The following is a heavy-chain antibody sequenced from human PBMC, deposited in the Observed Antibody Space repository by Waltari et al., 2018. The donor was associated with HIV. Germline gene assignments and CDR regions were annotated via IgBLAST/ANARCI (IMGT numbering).Heavy chain of an antibody. V-gene: IGHV4-61*01. CDR1: GGSIGSGRYY. CDR2: VHYSGAT. J-gene: IGHJ3*02. D-gene: IGHD6-25*01. Sequence: QVQLQESGPGLLKPSETLSLTCNVPGGSIGSGRYYWSWIRQAPGKGLEWVGYVHYSGATSYNPSLRSRVTISLDMSKTRFSLRLTSVTAADTALYFCARDRGASDIWGQGIMVTVSS. CDR3: ARDRGASDI.